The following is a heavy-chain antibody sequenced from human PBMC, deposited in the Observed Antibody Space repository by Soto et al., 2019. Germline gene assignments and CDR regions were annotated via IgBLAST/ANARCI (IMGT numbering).Heavy chain of an antibody. J-gene: IGHJ3*02. CDR3: ARARYDYGDYGPDDFGI. CDR1: GFTFSSYT. D-gene: IGHD4-17*01. CDR2: ISRDGSNK. Sequence: QVQLVESGGGVVEPGRSLRLSCAASGFTFSSYTMHWVRQAPGKGLEWVAVISRDGSNKYYADSVKGRFTISRDNAKNTLYLQMHSLRPEHTALYYCARARYDYGDYGPDDFGIWGQGTMVTVSS. V-gene: IGHV3-30-3*01.